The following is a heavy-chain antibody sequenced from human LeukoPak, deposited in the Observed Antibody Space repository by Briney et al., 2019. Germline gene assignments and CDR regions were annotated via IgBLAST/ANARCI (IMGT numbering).Heavy chain of an antibody. CDR2: INPNSGGT. V-gene: IGHV1-2*02. CDR1: GYSFTVYY. D-gene: IGHD2-2*01. J-gene: IGHJ3*02. Sequence: ASVMVSCKASGYSFTVYYMHWVRQAPGQGLEWMGWINPNSGGTNYAQKFQGRVTMTRDTSISTAYMELSRLRSDDTAVYYCARDVGYCSSTSCYVLYAFDIWGQGTMVTVSS. CDR3: ARDVGYCSSTSCYVLYAFDI.